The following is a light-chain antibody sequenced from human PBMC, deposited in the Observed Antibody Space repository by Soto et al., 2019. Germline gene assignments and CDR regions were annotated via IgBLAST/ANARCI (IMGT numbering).Light chain of an antibody. CDR1: QTIGTY. J-gene: IGKJ1*01. CDR2: DAS. Sequence: IEVTQSPSSLAASLGDRVTITCRASQTIGTYVNWYRQKSGAAPELLIYDASTLQSGVPSRFRGGASGTDSTLTISSLQLDDFATYYCQQSYNTPLTFGQGTKVDIK. CDR3: QQSYNTPLT. V-gene: IGKV1-39*01.